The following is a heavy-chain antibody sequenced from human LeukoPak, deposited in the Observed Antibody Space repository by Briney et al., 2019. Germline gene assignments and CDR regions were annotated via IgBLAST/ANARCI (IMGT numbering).Heavy chain of an antibody. J-gene: IGHJ4*02. CDR2: IWYDGSNK. D-gene: IGHD3-22*01. Sequence: QPGRSLTLSWAASGFTFRSYGMHWVRQAPGKGPEWGAVIWYDGSNKYYADSVKGRFTIYRDNSKNTLYLQMTSLRAEDTAVYYCAKGDYYDSSGDYPFDYWGQGTLVTVSS. V-gene: IGHV3-33*06. CDR1: GFTFRSYG. CDR3: AKGDYYDSSGDYPFDY.